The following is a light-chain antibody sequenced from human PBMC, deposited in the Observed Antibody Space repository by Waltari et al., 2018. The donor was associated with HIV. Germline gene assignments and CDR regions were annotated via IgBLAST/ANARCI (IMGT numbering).Light chain of an antibody. CDR3: AAWDDSLSGRV. CDR2: SNN. J-gene: IGLJ3*02. CDR1: STNVGSNY. V-gene: IGLV1-47*02. Sequence: QSVLTQPPSASGTPGQRVTISCSGRSTNVGSNYVYWYQQLPGTAPQHLIYSNNQRPAGVRDRCAVSRSGTSASLAIMGLRSEYEADYYCAAWDDSLSGRVFGGGTKLTVL.